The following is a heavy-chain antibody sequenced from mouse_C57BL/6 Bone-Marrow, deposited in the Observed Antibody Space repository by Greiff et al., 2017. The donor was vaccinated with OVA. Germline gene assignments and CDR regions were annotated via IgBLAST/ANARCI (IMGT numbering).Heavy chain of an antibody. J-gene: IGHJ2*01. CDR3: ARQIALDY. V-gene: IGHV5-6*01. CDR1: GFTFSSYG. CDR2: ISSGGSYT. Sequence: EVNVVESGGDLVKPGGSLKLSCAASGFTFSSYGMSWVRQTPDKRLEWVATISSGGSYTYYPDSVKGRFTISRDNAKNTLYLQMSSLKSEDTAMYYCARQIALDYWGQGTTLTVSS.